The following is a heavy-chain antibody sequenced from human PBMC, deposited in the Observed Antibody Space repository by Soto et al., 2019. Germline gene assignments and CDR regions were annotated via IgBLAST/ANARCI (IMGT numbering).Heavy chain of an antibody. J-gene: IGHJ5*02. V-gene: IGHV3-21*01. CDR1: GFTFSSYS. Sequence: PGGSLRLSCAASGFTFSSYSMNWVRQAPGKGLEWVSSISSGSSYIYYADSVKGRFTISRDNAKSSLHLQMNSLRAGDTAVYYCARSVHITGTTGPWGQGTLVTVSS. CDR3: ARSVHITGTTGP. D-gene: IGHD1-7*01. CDR2: ISSGSSYI.